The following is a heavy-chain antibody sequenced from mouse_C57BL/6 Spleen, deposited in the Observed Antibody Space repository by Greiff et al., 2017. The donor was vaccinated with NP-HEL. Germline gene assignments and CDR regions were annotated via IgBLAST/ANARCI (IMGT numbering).Heavy chain of an antibody. CDR1: GYSFTSYY. V-gene: IGHV1-66*01. CDR2: IYPGSGNT. Sequence: VQLQQSGPELVKPGASVKISCKASGYSFTSYYIHWVKQRPGQGLEWIGWIYPGSGNTKYNEKFKGKATLTADTSSSTAYMQLSSLTSEDSAVYYCAREGYYDYDEGGFDYWGQGTTLTVSS. D-gene: IGHD2-4*01. CDR3: AREGYYDYDEGGFDY. J-gene: IGHJ2*01.